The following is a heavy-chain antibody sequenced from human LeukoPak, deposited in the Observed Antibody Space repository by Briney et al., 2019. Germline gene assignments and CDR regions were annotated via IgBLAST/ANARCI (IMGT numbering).Heavy chain of an antibody. D-gene: IGHD3-22*01. Sequence: ASVKVSCKASGGTFSSYAISWVRQAPGQGLEWMGRIIPILGIANYAQKFQGRVTITADKSTSTAYMELSSLRSEDTAVYYCAREYYHSSGYQFDYWGQGTLVTVSS. CDR1: GGTFSSYA. CDR3: AREYYHSSGYQFDY. J-gene: IGHJ4*02. CDR2: IIPILGIA. V-gene: IGHV1-69*04.